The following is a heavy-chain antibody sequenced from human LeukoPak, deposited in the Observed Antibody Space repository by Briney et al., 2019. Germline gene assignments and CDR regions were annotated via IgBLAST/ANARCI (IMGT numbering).Heavy chain of an antibody. CDR1: GYTFTSYD. D-gene: IGHD6-6*01. V-gene: IGHV1-8*03. CDR3: ARGGSSSPHYYYYYMDV. J-gene: IGHJ6*03. CDR2: MNPNSGNT. Sequence: GASVKVSCKASGYTFTSYDINWVRQATGQGLEWMGWMNPNSGNTGYAQKFQGRVTITRNTSISTAYMELSSLRSEDTAVYYCARGGSSSPHYYYYYMDVWGKGTTVTVSS.